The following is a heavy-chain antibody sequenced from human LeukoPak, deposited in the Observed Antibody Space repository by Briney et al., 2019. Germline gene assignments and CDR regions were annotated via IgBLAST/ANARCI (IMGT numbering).Heavy chain of an antibody. Sequence: PGGSLRLSCAASGFTFSSYSMNWVRQAPGKGLEWVSSISSSSSYIYYTDSVRGRFIISRDNTRNSLYLQMNSLRAEDTAVYYCARDPPLVSGPVHYYYYMDVWGKGTTVTVSS. CDR3: ARDPPLVSGPVHYYYYMDV. D-gene: IGHD5/OR15-5a*01. CDR2: ISSSSSYI. CDR1: GFTFSSYS. J-gene: IGHJ6*03. V-gene: IGHV3-21*01.